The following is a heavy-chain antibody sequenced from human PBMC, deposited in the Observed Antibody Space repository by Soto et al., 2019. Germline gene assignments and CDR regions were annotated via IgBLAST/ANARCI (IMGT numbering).Heavy chain of an antibody. J-gene: IGHJ4*02. CDR1: GGSISSGGYY. D-gene: IGHD6-13*01. V-gene: IGHV4-31*03. CDR2: IYYSGST. Sequence: SETLSLTCTVSGGSISSGGYYWSWIRQHPGKGLEWIGYIYYSGSTYYNPSLKSRVTISVDTSKNQFSLKLSSVTAADTAVYYCARSDTETAAGIPLGYWGQGTLVTVSS. CDR3: ARSDTETAAGIPLGY.